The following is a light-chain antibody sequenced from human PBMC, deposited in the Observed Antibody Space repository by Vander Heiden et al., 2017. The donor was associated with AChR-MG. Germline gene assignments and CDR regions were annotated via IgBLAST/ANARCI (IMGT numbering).Light chain of an antibody. J-gene: IGLJ3*02. V-gene: IGLV1-44*01. CDR1: SSNIGSNT. CDR3: AAWDDSLNAGV. CDR2: SNN. Sequence: QSVLTQPPSASGTPGQRVTIACSGSSSNIGSNTVNWYQQLPGTAPKLLIYSNNQRPSGVPDRFSGSKSGTSASLAISGLQSEDEADYYCAAWDDSLNAGVFGGGTKLTV.